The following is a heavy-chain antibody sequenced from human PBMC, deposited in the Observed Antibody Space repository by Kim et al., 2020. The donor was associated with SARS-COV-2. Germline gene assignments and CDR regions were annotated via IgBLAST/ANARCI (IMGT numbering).Heavy chain of an antibody. D-gene: IGHD1-7*01. V-gene: IGHV3-30-3*01. CDR2: ISYDGSNK. CDR3: ARGPVRDNWNFYYYYGMDV. CDR1: GFTFSSYA. J-gene: IGHJ6*02. Sequence: GGSLRLSCAASGFTFSSYAMHWVRQAPGKGLEWVAVISYDGSNKYYADSVKGRFTISRDNSKNTLYLQMNSLRAEDTAVYYCARGPVRDNWNFYYYYGMDVWGQGTTVTVSS.